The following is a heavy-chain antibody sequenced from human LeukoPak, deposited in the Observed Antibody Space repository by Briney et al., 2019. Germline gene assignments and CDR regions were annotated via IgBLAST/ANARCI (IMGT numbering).Heavy chain of an antibody. CDR2: INHSGST. J-gene: IGHJ5*02. CDR1: GGSFSGYY. Sequence: SETLSLTCAVYGGSFSGYYWSWIRQPPGKGLEWIGEINHSGSTNYNPSLKSRVTISVDTSKNQFSLKLSSVTAADTAVYYCAGLIAVAGVGYSWFDPWGQGTLVTVSS. V-gene: IGHV4-34*01. CDR3: AGLIAVAGVGYSWFDP. D-gene: IGHD6-19*01.